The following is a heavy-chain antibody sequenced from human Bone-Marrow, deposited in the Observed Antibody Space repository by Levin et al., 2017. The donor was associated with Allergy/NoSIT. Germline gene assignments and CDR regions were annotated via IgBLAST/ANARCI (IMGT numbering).Heavy chain of an antibody. Sequence: GGSLRLSCAASGFTVTGFAMTWVRQAPGKGLEWVSTISGDGGTVWHADSVKGRFTISRDTSKNTLFLQMDTLRPEDTAVYFCARAHQFVTIPYSGMDVWGQGTTVTVSS. CDR3: ARAHQFVTIPYSGMDV. D-gene: IGHD2-2*02. J-gene: IGHJ6*02. CDR1: GFTVTGFA. CDR2: ISGDGGTV. V-gene: IGHV3-23*01.